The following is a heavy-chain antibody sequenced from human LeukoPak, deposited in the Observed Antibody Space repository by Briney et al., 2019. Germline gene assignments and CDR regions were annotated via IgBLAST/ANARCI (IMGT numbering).Heavy chain of an antibody. CDR2: INHSGST. CDR3: ARDSTMVRGASDAFDI. D-gene: IGHD3-10*01. J-gene: IGHJ3*02. V-gene: IGHV4-34*01. Sequence: PSETLSLTCAVCGGSFSGYYWSWIRQPPGKGLEWIGEINHSGSTNYNPSLKSRVTISVDTSKNQFSLKLSSVTAADTAVYYCARDSTMVRGASDAFDIWGQGTMVTVSS. CDR1: GGSFSGYY.